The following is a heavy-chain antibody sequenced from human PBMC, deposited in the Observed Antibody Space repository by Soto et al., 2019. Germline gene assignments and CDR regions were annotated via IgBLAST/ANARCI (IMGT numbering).Heavy chain of an antibody. CDR3: ACRIAARHHGMDV. CDR1: GGSISSGGYY. J-gene: IGHJ6*02. Sequence: SETLSLTCTVSGGSISSGGYYWSWIRQHPGKGLEWIGYIYYSGSTYYNPSLKSRVTISVDTSKNQFSLKLSSVTAADTAVYYCACRIAARHHGMDVWGQGTTVTVSS. CDR2: IYYSGST. V-gene: IGHV4-31*03. D-gene: IGHD6-6*01.